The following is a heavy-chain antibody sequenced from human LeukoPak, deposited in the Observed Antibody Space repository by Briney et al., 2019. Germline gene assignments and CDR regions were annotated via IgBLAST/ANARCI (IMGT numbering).Heavy chain of an antibody. CDR1: GVSITLYY. J-gene: IGHJ4*02. CDR2: MSYRGS. CDR3: ARGNYDILSDYSLYSPRGGFDH. Sequence: SDTLSLTCTVSGVSITLYYWTWIRQSPKKGLEWIGDMSYRGSNYNPSLSSRLTISTPTSKNHFSLRLTSVSAADTAVYYCARGNYDILSDYSLYSPRGGFDHWGQGILVTVHS. D-gene: IGHD3-9*01. V-gene: IGHV4-59*07.